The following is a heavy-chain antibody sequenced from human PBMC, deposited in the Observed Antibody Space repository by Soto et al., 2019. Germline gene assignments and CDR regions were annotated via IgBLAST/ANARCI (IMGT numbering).Heavy chain of an antibody. CDR1: GFTFSSYA. V-gene: IGHV3-23*01. J-gene: IGHJ6*03. D-gene: IGHD6-6*01. CDR2: ISGSGGST. Sequence: GGSLRLSCAASGFTFSSYAMSWVRQAPGKGLEWVSAISGSGGSTYYADSVKGRFTISRDNSKNTLYLQMNSLRAEATAVYYCAKEGILAARRDHYYYYYMDVWGKGTTVTVSS. CDR3: AKEGILAARRDHYYYYYMDV.